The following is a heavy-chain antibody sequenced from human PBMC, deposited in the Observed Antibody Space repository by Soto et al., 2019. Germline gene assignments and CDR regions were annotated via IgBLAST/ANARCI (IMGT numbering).Heavy chain of an antibody. CDR1: GYTFTSYD. Sequence: ASVKVSCKASGYTFTSYDINWVRQATGQGLEWMGWMNPNSGNTGYAQKFQGRVTMTRNTSISTAYMELSSLRSEDTAEYYCARGPAVLMVYAERGRFDPWGQGTLVTVSS. CDR3: ARGPAVLMVYAERGRFDP. J-gene: IGHJ5*02. CDR2: MNPNSGNT. V-gene: IGHV1-8*01. D-gene: IGHD2-8*01.